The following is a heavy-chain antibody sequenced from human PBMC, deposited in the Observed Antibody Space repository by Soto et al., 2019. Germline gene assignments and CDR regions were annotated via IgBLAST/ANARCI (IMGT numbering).Heavy chain of an antibody. CDR2: IYYSGST. J-gene: IGHJ4*02. CDR1: GGSISSGGYY. Sequence: QVQLQESGPGLVKPSQTLSLTCTVSGGSISSGGYYWSWIRQHPGQGLEWIGYIYYSGSTYYNPSLKSRVTLSVDTSKNQFSLKLSSVTAADTAVYYCARVPDYCSGGSCYPYYVDYWGQGTLGTVCS. V-gene: IGHV4-31*03. CDR3: ARVPDYCSGGSCYPYYVDY. D-gene: IGHD2-15*01.